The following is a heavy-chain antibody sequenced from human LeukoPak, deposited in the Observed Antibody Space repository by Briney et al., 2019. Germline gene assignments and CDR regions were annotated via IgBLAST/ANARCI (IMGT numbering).Heavy chain of an antibody. V-gene: IGHV4-59*05. CDR3: ASRIAVAGTAFDY. CDR1: GDSISSFY. CDR2: IYYSGST. J-gene: IGHJ4*02. D-gene: IGHD6-19*01. Sequence: SETLSLTCTVSGDSISSFYWSWIRQPPGKGLEWIGSIYYSGSTYYNPSLKSRVTISVDTSKNQFSLKLSSVTAADTAVYYCASRIAVAGTAFDYWGQGTLVTVSS.